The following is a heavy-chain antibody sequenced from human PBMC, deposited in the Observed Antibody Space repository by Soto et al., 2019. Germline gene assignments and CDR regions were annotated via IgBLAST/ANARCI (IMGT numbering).Heavy chain of an antibody. J-gene: IGHJ4*02. Sequence: GGSLRLSCAASGFTFSSYAMSWARQAPGKGLEWVSAISGSGGSTYYADSVKGRFTISRDNSKNTLYLQMNSLRAEDTAVYYCAKLDDSSGYHPWYFDYWGQGTLVTVSS. V-gene: IGHV3-23*01. CDR2: ISGSGGST. CDR3: AKLDDSSGYHPWYFDY. D-gene: IGHD3-22*01. CDR1: GFTFSSYA.